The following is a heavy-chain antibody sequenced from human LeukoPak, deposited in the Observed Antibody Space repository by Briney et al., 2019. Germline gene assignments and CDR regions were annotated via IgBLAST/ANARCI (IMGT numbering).Heavy chain of an antibody. J-gene: IGHJ4*02. CDR2: LYYSGST. Sequence: SETLSLTCTVSGGSIGSDYWSWIRQPPGKGLEWIGYLYYSGSTNYNPSLKSRVTISVDTSKKQFSLKLSSVTAADTAVYYCARAGGGNLHFDYWGQGTLVTVSS. CDR3: ARAGGGNLHFDY. V-gene: IGHV4-59*01. CDR1: GGSIGSDY. D-gene: IGHD4-23*01.